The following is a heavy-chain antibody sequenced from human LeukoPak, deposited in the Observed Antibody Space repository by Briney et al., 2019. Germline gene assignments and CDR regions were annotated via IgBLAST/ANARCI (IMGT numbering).Heavy chain of an antibody. D-gene: IGHD5-18*01. CDR2: IIPIFGTA. Sequence: SVKVSCKASGGTFSSYAISWVRQAPGQGLEWMGGIIPIFGTANYAQKFQGRVTITTDESTSTAYMELSSLRSEDTAVYYCARGMMDTAMVGGNYYYYYYYMDVWGKGTTVTVSS. V-gene: IGHV1-69*05. J-gene: IGHJ6*03. CDR3: ARGMMDTAMVGGNYYYYYYYMDV. CDR1: GGTFSSYA.